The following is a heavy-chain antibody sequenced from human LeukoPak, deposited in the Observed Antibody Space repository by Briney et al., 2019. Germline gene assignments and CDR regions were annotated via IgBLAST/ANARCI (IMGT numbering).Heavy chain of an antibody. CDR3: ARDRGYQIDY. CDR2: IRYDGSNK. CDR1: GFTFSSYG. Sequence: GGSLRLSCAASGFTFSSYGMHWVRQAPGKGLEWVAFIRYDGSNKYYADSVKGRFTISRDNAKNTLYLQINSLGPEDTAVYYCARDRGYQIDYWGQGTLVTVSS. V-gene: IGHV3-30*02. J-gene: IGHJ4*02. D-gene: IGHD3-22*01.